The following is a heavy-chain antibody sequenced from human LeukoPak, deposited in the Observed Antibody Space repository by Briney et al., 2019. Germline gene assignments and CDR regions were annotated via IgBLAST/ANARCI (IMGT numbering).Heavy chain of an antibody. J-gene: IGHJ3*02. Sequence: SETLSLTCAVYGGSFSGYYWSWIRLPPGKGLEWIGEINHSGSTNYNPSLKSRVTISVDTSKNQFSLKLSSVTAADTAVYYCAREHYYGSGSYVIWGQGTMVTVSS. CDR3: AREHYYGSGSYVI. CDR1: GGSFSGYY. CDR2: INHSGST. V-gene: IGHV4-34*01. D-gene: IGHD3-10*01.